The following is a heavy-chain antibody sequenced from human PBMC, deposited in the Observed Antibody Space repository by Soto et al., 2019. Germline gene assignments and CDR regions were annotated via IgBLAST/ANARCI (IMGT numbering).Heavy chain of an antibody. CDR1: GASISGFY. D-gene: IGHD1-1*01. V-gene: IGHV4-4*07. Sequence: LSITCTVSGASISGFYWSWIRKSAGKGLEWIGRIYATGTTDYNPSLKSRVMMSVDTSKKQFSLKLRSVTAADTAVYYCVRDGTKTLRDWFDPWGQGISVTVSS. CDR2: IYATGTT. J-gene: IGHJ5*02. CDR3: VRDGTKTLRDWFDP.